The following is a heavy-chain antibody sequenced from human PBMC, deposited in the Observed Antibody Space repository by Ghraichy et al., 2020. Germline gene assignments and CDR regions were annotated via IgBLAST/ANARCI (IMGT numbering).Heavy chain of an antibody. CDR2: ISYDGSNK. CDR3: ARVHIVVVTAWIFDY. V-gene: IGHV3-30-3*01. Sequence: GSLRLSCAASGFTFSSYAMHWVRQAPGKGLEWVAVISYDGSNKYYADSVKGRFTISRDNSKNTLYLQMNSLRAEDTAVYYCARVHIVVVTAWIFDYWGQGTLVTVSS. D-gene: IGHD2-21*02. J-gene: IGHJ4*02. CDR1: GFTFSSYA.